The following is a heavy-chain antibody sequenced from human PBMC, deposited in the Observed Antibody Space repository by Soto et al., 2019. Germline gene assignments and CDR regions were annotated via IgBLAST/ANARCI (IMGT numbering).Heavy chain of an antibody. Sequence: SETLSLTCTVSGGSISSYYWSWIRQPPGKGLEWIGYIYYSGSTNYNPSLKSRVTISVDTSKNQLSLKLSSVTAADTAVYYCARATYYDSSGYYPRGYYFDYWGQGTLVTVSS. CDR2: IYYSGST. V-gene: IGHV4-59*01. CDR3: ARATYYDSSGYYPRGYYFDY. J-gene: IGHJ4*02. CDR1: GGSISSYY. D-gene: IGHD3-22*01.